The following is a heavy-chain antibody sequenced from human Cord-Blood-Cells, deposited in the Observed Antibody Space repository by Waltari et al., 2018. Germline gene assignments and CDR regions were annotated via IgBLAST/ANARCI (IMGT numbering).Heavy chain of an antibody. CDR2: INHSGST. CDR1: GGSFSGYY. Sequence: QVQLQQWGAGLLKPSETLSLTCAVYGGSFSGYYWSWIRQPPGKGLEWIGEINHSGSTNYHPSLKSRVTISVDTSKNQVALKLSSVTAADTAVYYCARGPGRFLEWLLGYYYMDVWGKGTTVTVSS. J-gene: IGHJ6*03. CDR3: ARGPGRFLEWLLGYYYMDV. V-gene: IGHV4-34*01. D-gene: IGHD3-3*01.